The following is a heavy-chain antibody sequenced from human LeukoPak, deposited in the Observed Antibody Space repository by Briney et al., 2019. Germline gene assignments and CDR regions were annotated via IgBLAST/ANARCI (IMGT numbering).Heavy chain of an antibody. CDR1: GGSFSFYF. CDR3: ARGLAGRRHYYYYMDV. D-gene: IGHD2-21*01. Sequence: PSETLSLTCAVYGGSFSFYFWSWIRQSPGKGLEWIGEVDHSGSTKYNQSLKSRVSISVDKSKKQFSLKLNSVTAADTAVYYCARGLAGRRHYYYYMDVWGKGTTVTVSS. CDR2: VDHSGST. V-gene: IGHV4-34*01. J-gene: IGHJ6*03.